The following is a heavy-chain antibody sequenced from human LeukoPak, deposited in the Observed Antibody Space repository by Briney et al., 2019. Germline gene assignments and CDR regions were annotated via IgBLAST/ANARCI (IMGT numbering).Heavy chain of an antibody. V-gene: IGHV3-21*01. Sequence: PGGSLRLSCAASGFTFNNYSMNWVRQAPGEGLEWVSSVSSGSSYIYYADSVKGRFTISRDNAKNSLFLQMNSLRAEDTAVYYCARFQAKVGTTSYYGMDVWGQGTTVTVSS. CDR2: VSSGSSYI. D-gene: IGHD1-26*01. J-gene: IGHJ6*02. CDR3: ARFQAKVGTTSYYGMDV. CDR1: GFTFNNYS.